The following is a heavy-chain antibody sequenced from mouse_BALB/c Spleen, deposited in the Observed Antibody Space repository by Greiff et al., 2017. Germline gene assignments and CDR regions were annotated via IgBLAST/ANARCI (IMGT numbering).Heavy chain of an antibody. V-gene: IGHV1-7*01. J-gene: IGHJ4*01. Sequence: QVQLQQSGAELAKPGASVKMSCKASGYTFTSYWMHWVKQRPGQGLEWIGYINPSTGYTEYNQKFKDKATLTADKSSSTAYMQLSSLTSEDSAVYYCARCDYDYAMDYWGQGTSVTVSS. D-gene: IGHD2-4*01. CDR3: ARCDYDYAMDY. CDR1: GYTFTSYW. CDR2: INPSTGYT.